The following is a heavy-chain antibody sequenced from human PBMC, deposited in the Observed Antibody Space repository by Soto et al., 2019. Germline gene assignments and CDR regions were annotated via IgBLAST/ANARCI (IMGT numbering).Heavy chain of an antibody. J-gene: IGHJ3*02. V-gene: IGHV3-48*02. CDR3: ARFGATGAFDI. CDR2: ISSSSTI. Sequence: PGGSLRLSCAASGFTFSSYSMNWVRQAPGKGLEWVSYISSSSTIYYADSVKGRFTISRDNAKNSLYLQMNSLRDEDTAVYYCARFGATGAFDIWGQGTMVTVSS. D-gene: IGHD3-3*01. CDR1: GFTFSSYS.